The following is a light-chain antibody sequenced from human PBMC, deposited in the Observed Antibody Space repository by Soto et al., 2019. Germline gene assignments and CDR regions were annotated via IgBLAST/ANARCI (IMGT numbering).Light chain of an antibody. J-gene: IGKJ1*01. Sequence: DIQMTQSPSSLSASVGDRVTITCRASQSITSYLNWYHQKSGRAPKLLIHSATSLQSGVPSSFSASGSGTDFTLTINSLQPEDLGTYYCQQSHNTPTFGQGTKV. V-gene: IGKV1-39*01. CDR1: QSITSY. CDR2: SAT. CDR3: QQSHNTPT.